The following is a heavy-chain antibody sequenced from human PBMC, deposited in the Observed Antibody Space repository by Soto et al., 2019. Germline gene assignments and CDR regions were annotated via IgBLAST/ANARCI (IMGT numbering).Heavy chain of an antibody. CDR1: GCSISSGDYY. J-gene: IGHJ4*02. D-gene: IGHD2-2*01. CDR3: ARTKTSSTSFHVDY. V-gene: IGHV4-31*03. CDR2: IYYSGST. Sequence: QVQLQESGPGLVKPSQTLSLTCTVSGCSISSGDYYWTWIRHPPGKGLEWIGYIYYSGSTKHNPSLKSRITISVDTSKNQFSLKLNSVTAADTAVYYCARTKTSSTSFHVDYWGQGTQVTVSS.